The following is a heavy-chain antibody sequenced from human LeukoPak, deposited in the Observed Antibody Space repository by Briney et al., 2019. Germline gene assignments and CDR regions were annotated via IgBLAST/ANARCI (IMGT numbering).Heavy chain of an antibody. D-gene: IGHD2-21*01. V-gene: IGHV4-39*07. CDR1: SGSISSGTSY. J-gene: IGHJ5*02. CDR3: ASEGEINWFDP. CDR2: LYYSGST. Sequence: SETLSLTCTVSSGSISSGTSYWGWIRQPPGKGLEWIGSLYYSGSTFYNPSLKSRVTISVDTSKNQFSLNLSSVTAADTAVYYCASEGEINWFDPSGQGTLVTESS.